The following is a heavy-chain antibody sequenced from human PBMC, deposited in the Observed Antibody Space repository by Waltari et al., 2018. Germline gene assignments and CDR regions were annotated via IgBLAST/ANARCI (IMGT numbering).Heavy chain of an antibody. J-gene: IGHJ3*02. D-gene: IGHD5-12*01. Sequence: EVQLVESGGGLVQPGRSLRLSCAASGFTFDDYAMHWVRQAPGKGLAWVSGISRNSGSIGYADSVKGRFTISRDNAKNSLYLQMNSLRAEDTALYYCAKGGRDGYNWQAFDIWGQGTMVTVSS. CDR3: AKGGRDGYNWQAFDI. V-gene: IGHV3-9*01. CDR2: ISRNSGSI. CDR1: GFTFDDYA.